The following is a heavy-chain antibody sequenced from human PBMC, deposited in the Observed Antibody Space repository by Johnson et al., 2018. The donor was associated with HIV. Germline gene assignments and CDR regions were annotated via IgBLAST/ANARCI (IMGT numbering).Heavy chain of an antibody. CDR1: GFTFSSYS. J-gene: IGHJ3*02. CDR3: AKDLLYCSSTSCHSYNLDAFDI. Sequence: VQLVESGGGLVQPGRPERFFCAASGFTFSSYSIQWVRRAQGKGLDWVSAISGSGGSTDYANSVTGRFTISRDNSKNTLYLQMNSLRAEDTAVYYCAKDLLYCSSTSCHSYNLDAFDIWGQGTMVTVSS. V-gene: IGHV3-23*04. D-gene: IGHD2-2*01. CDR2: ISGSGGST.